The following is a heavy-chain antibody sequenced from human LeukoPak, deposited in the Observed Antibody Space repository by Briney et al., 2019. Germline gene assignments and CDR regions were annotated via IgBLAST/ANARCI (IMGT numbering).Heavy chain of an antibody. J-gene: IGHJ3*02. CDR3: ARVSGTSITGAFDI. CDR1: GFTFSSYS. Sequence: PGGSLRLSCAASGFTFSSYSMDWVRQAPGKGLEWVSSITSRSDYIYYADSGKGRFIISRDNARNSVYLQMNGLRVEDTAVYYCARVSGTSITGAFDIWGQGTMVTVSS. D-gene: IGHD2-2*01. CDR2: ITSRSDYI. V-gene: IGHV3-21*01.